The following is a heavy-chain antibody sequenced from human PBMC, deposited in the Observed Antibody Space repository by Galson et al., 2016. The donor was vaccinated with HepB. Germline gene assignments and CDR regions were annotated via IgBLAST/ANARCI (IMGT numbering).Heavy chain of an antibody. CDR2: IWHDGSNK. CDR1: EFTFSTYG. Sequence: SLRLSCAASEFTFSTYGMHWVRQAPGKGLEWVALIWHDGSNKYYADSVKGRFTISRDNFKNSLYLQMNSLRAEDTALYYCARVREQQLLDAFDIWGQGTMVTVSS. J-gene: IGHJ3*02. V-gene: IGHV3-33*01. CDR3: ARVREQQLLDAFDI. D-gene: IGHD6-13*01.